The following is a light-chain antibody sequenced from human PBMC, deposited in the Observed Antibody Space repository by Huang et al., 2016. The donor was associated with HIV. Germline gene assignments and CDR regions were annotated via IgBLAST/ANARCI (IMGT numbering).Light chain of an antibody. CDR2: DAS. CDR1: PNINTY. CDR3: QQRSTWPLT. J-gene: IGKJ4*01. Sequence: EIVLTQSPVTLSMSPGQRATLSCRASPNINTYLAWYQQKPGQAPRLLIYDASNRATGIPARFRGSGSGTDFTLTISSLEPEDFVVYFCQQRSTWPLTFGGGTTIEIK. V-gene: IGKV3-11*01.